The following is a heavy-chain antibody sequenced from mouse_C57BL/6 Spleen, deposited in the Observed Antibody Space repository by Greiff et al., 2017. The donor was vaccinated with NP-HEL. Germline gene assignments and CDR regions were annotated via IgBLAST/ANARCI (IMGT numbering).Heavy chain of an antibody. D-gene: IGHD3-2*02. CDR1: GYAFTNYL. CDR3: ARVDSSGYLY. J-gene: IGHJ3*01. V-gene: IGHV1-54*01. CDR2: INPGSGGT. Sequence: VKLMESGAELVRPGTSVKVSCKASGYAFTNYLIEWVKQRPGQGLEWIGVINPGSGGTNYNEKFKGKATLTADKSSSTAYMQLSSLTSEDSAVYFCARVDSSGYLYWGQGTLVTVSA.